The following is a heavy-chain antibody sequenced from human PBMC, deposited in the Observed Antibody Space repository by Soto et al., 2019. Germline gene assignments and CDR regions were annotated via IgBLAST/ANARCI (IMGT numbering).Heavy chain of an antibody. J-gene: IGHJ6*02. D-gene: IGHD2-15*01. CDR1: GFSFNEAW. Sequence: EVQLVESAGGLVKPGGSLRLSCVASGFSFNEAWMNWVRQAPGEGPEWVGRIKTSAGGGATDYAAPVQGRFTISRDDSKNALYLHMNSLRTEDTAIYYCTTVSVEGIWGQGTTVTVSS. CDR2: IKTSAGGGAT. CDR3: TTVSVEGI. V-gene: IGHV3-15*07.